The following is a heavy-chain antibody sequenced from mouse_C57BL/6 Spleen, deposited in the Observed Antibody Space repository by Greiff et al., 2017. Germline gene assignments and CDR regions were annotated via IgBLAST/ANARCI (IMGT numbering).Heavy chain of an antibody. CDR2: IRNKANGYTT. CDR1: GFTFTDYY. CDR3: ARSAYSLDY. J-gene: IGHJ2*01. Sequence: DVKLVESGGGLVQPGGSLSLSCAASGFTFTDYYMSWVRQPPGKALEWLGFIRNKANGYTTEYSASVKGRFTISRDNSQSILYLQMNALRAEDSATYYCARSAYSLDYWGQGTTLTVSS. D-gene: IGHD2-10*01. V-gene: IGHV7-3*01.